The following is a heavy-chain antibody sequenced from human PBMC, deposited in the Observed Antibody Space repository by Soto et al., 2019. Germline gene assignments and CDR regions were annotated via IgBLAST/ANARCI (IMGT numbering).Heavy chain of an antibody. CDR1: GGTFSSYV. CDR2: IIPIFGTA. D-gene: IGHD3-9*01. J-gene: IGHJ6*02. V-gene: IGHV1-69*13. CDR3: ARYYDILTGYRKYYYYYGMDV. Sequence: SVKVSCKASGGTFSSYVISWVRQAPGQGLEWMGGIIPIFGTANYAQKFQGRVTITADESTSTAYMELSSLRSEDTAVYYCARYYDILTGYRKYYYYYGMDVWGQGTTVTVSS.